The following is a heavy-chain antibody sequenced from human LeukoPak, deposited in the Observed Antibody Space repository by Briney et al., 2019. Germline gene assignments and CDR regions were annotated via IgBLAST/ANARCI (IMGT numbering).Heavy chain of an antibody. J-gene: IGHJ3*02. CDR2: IWYDGSNK. CDR1: GFTVSSYG. D-gene: IGHD4-23*01. CDR3: AREHYGGNSHSAFDI. V-gene: IGHV3-33*01. Sequence: PGGSLRLSCAASGFTVSSYGMHWVRQAPGKGLEWVAVIWYDGSNKYYADSVKGRFTISRDNSKNTLYIQMNSLRAEDTAVYYCAREHYGGNSHSAFDIWGQGTMVTVSS.